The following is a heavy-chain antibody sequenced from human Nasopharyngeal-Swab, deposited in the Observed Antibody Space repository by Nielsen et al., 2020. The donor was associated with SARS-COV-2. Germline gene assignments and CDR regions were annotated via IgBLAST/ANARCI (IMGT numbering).Heavy chain of an antibody. Sequence: GGSLRLSCKGSGYSFTSYWIGWVRQMPGKSLEWMGIIYPGDSDTRYSPSFQGQVTISADKSISTAYLQWSSLKASDTAMYYCARRLKDYNYYDSSGPDWYFDLWGRGTLVTVSS. CDR3: ARRLKDYNYYDSSGPDWYFDL. J-gene: IGHJ2*01. CDR1: GYSFTSYW. V-gene: IGHV5-51*01. CDR2: IYPGDSDT. D-gene: IGHD3-22*01.